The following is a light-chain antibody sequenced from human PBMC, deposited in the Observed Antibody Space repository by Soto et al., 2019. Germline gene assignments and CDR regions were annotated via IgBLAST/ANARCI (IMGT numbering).Light chain of an antibody. CDR3: QQSYRTPFT. CDR1: QSINSY. J-gene: IGKJ2*01. Sequence: DLQMTQSPSSLSASVGDRVIITCRASQSINSYLNWYQKKPGKAPNLLIYAASNLQSGVPSRFSGSGSGTDFTLTISSLQPEDFATYYCQQSYRTPFTFGQGTKLEIK. V-gene: IGKV1-39*01. CDR2: AAS.